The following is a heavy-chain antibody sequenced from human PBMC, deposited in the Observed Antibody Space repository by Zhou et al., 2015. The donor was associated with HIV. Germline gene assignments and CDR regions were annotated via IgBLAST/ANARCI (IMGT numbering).Heavy chain of an antibody. D-gene: IGHD7-27*01. CDR3: AREGWGSWYFDL. CDR1: GGTFSSYA. J-gene: IGHJ2*01. Sequence: QVQLVQSGAEVKKPGSSVKVSCKASGGTFSSYAISWVRQAPGQGLEWMGGLIPIFGTGNYAQKFQGRVTITADESTSTVYMELSSLRSEDTATYYCAREGWGSWYFDLWGRGTLVSVSS. V-gene: IGHV1-69*01. CDR2: LIPIFGTG.